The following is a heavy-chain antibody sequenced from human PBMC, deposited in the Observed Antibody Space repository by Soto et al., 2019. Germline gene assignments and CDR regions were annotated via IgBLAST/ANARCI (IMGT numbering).Heavy chain of an antibody. CDR1: GGTFSSYA. Sequence: ASVKVSCKASGGTFSSYAMHWVRQAPGQRLEWMGWINAGNGNTKYSQKFQGRVTITRDTSASTAYMELSRLRSEDTAVYYCARDLAGDFDYWGQGTLVTVSS. V-gene: IGHV1-3*01. J-gene: IGHJ4*02. CDR2: INAGNGNT. D-gene: IGHD3-10*01. CDR3: ARDLAGDFDY.